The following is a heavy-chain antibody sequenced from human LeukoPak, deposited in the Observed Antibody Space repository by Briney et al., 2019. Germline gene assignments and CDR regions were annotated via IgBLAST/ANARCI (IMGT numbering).Heavy chain of an antibody. J-gene: IGHJ4*02. D-gene: IGHD2-21*02. CDR3: AKDHGVAVTGMYY. Sequence: GRSLRLACAASGFAFTSFTINWVRQTPGKGLEWVSSISGTGGNTYYADSVKGRFTLSRDNSRNTLYLQMNSLRAEDTAVYYCAKDHGVAVTGMYYWGQGTLVTASS. CDR2: ISGTGGNT. CDR1: GFAFTSFT. V-gene: IGHV3-23*01.